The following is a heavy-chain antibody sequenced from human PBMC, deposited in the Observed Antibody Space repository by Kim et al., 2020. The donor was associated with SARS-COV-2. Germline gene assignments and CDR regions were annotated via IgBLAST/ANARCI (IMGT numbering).Heavy chain of an antibody. V-gene: IGHV4-59*01. CDR2: IYYSGST. J-gene: IGHJ3*02. CDR3: ARCHSGSIPQGWAFDI. Sequence: SETLSLTCTVSGGSISSYYWSWIRQPPGKGLEWIGYIYYSGSTNYNPSLKSRVTISVDTSKNQFSLKLSSVTAADTAVYYCARCHSGSIPQGWAFDIWGQGTMVTVSS. D-gene: IGHD3-22*01. CDR1: GGSISSYY.